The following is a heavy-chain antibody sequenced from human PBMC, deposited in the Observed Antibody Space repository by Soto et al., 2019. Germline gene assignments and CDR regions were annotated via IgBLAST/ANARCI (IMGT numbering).Heavy chain of an antibody. Sequence: ASVKVSCTASGYTFTGYYMHWVRQAPGQGLEWMGWINPNSGGTNYAQKFQGWVTMTRDTSISTAYMELSRLRSDDTAVYYCARAGYCSGGSCYATMEDYYYYGMDVWGQGTTVTVSS. CDR2: INPNSGGT. CDR1: GYTFTGYY. V-gene: IGHV1-2*04. J-gene: IGHJ6*02. CDR3: ARAGYCSGGSCYATMEDYYYYGMDV. D-gene: IGHD2-15*01.